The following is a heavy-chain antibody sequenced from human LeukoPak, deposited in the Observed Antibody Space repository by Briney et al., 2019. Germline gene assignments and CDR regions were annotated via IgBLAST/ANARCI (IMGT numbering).Heavy chain of an antibody. CDR2: ISYDGSNK. D-gene: IGHD4-17*01. Sequence: GRSLRLSCAASGFTFSSYGMHWVRQAPGKGLEWVAVISYDGSNKYYADSVKGRFTISRDNSKNTLYLQMNSLRAEDTAVYYCAKDRDYGDYRSAFDIWGQGTMVTVSS. CDR1: GFTFSSYG. CDR3: AKDRDYGDYRSAFDI. J-gene: IGHJ3*02. V-gene: IGHV3-30*18.